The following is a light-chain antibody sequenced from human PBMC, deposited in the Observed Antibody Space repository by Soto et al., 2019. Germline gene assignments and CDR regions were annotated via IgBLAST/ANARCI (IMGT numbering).Light chain of an antibody. CDR3: QQYNSYSPLT. V-gene: IGKV1-5*01. CDR1: QSISSW. Sequence: DIQMTQSPSSLSASVGDRVSITCRASQSISSWLAWYQQKPGKAPKLLMFDTSSLESGVPSRFSGSRSGTEFTLTISSLQPDDYATYYCQQYNSYSPLTFGGGTKVEIK. J-gene: IGKJ4*01. CDR2: DTS.